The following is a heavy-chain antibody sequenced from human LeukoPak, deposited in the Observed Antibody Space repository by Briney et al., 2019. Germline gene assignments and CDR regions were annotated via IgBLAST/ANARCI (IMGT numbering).Heavy chain of an antibody. D-gene: IGHD3-22*01. CDR2: INPNSGST. J-gene: IGHJ4*02. CDR3: ARGTYYYDSSGYYWHY. Sequence: GASVTVSCKASGYTFTGYYMHWVRQAPGQGLEWMGWINPNSGSTNYAQKFQGRVTMTRDTSISTAYMELSRLRSDDTAVYYCARGTYYYDSSGYYWHYWGQGTLVTVSS. CDR1: GYTFTGYY. V-gene: IGHV1-2*02.